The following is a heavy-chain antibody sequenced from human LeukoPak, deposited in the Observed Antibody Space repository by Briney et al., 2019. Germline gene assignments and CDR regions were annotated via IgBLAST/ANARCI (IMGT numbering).Heavy chain of an antibody. Sequence: PSETLSLTCTVSGGSISSYYWSWIRQPPGKGLEWIGYIYYSGSTNYNPSLKSRVTISVDTSKNQFSLKLSSVTAADTAVYYCARATYYYGSGTDYWGQGTLVTVSS. D-gene: IGHD3-10*01. CDR3: ARATYYYGSGTDY. CDR2: IYYSGST. V-gene: IGHV4-59*12. CDR1: GGSISSYY. J-gene: IGHJ4*02.